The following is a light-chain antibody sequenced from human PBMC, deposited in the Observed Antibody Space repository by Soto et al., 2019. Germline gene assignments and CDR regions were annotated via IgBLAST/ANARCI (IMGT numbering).Light chain of an antibody. CDR1: SSDVGGHNY. CDR3: SSYSSSGTLFV. Sequence: QSVLAQPASVSGPPGQSITVSCTGTSSDVGGHNYVSWFQQHPGQAPKLLIYEVTTRPSGVSTRFSGSKSGNTASLTISGLQAEDEADYHCSSYSSSGTLFVFGTGTKVTVL. J-gene: IGLJ1*01. V-gene: IGLV2-14*01. CDR2: EVT.